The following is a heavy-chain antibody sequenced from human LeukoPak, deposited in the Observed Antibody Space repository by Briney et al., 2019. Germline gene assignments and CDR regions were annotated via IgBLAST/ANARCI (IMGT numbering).Heavy chain of an antibody. CDR3: ASPTSVRGLMFDY. CDR2: INHSGST. Sequence: SETLSLTCAVYGGSFSGYYWSWIRQPPGKGLEWIGEINHSGSTNYNPSLKSRVTISVDTSKNQFSLKLSSVTAADTAVYYCASPTSVRGLMFDYWGQGTLVTVSS. CDR1: GGSFSGYY. D-gene: IGHD3-10*01. J-gene: IGHJ4*02. V-gene: IGHV4-34*01.